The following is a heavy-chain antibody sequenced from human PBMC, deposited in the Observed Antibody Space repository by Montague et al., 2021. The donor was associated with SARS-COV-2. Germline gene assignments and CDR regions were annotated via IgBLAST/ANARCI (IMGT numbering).Heavy chain of an antibody. V-gene: IGHV3-30-3*01. Sequence: SLRLSCAASGFIFSSYAMHWVRQAPGKGLEWVAVISYDGSNKFYADSVKGRFTISRDNTKNTLYLRMSSLRAEDTAVYYCARAGWRCSGGSRYSQGGFDYWGQGTLVTVSS. CDR1: GFIFSSYA. CDR2: ISYDGSNK. CDR3: ARAGWRCSGGSRYSQGGFDY. D-gene: IGHD2-15*01. J-gene: IGHJ4*02.